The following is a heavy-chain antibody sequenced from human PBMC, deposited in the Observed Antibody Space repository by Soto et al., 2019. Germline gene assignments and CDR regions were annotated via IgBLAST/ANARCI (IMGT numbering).Heavy chain of an antibody. CDR1: GFTVISNY. D-gene: IGHD6-13*01. CDR3: ARDHPAAPEYYYYGMDV. V-gene: IGHV3-66*01. CDR2: IYSGGST. Sequence: EVQLVESGGGLVQPGGSLRLPCAAFGFTVISNYRSGVRQAPGKGLEWVSVIYSGGSTYYADSVKGRFTISRDNSKNTLYLQMNSLRAEDTAVYYCARDHPAAPEYYYYGMDVWGQGTTVTVSS. J-gene: IGHJ6*02.